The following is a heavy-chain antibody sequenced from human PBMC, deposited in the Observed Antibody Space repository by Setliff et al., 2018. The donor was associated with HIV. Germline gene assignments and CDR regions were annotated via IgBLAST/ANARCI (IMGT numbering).Heavy chain of an antibody. Sequence: SETLSLTCTVSGGSISSGDYYWSWIRQPPGKGLEWIGYIYYSGSTYYNPSLKSRVTVSVDTSKNQFSLKLGSVTAADTAVYYCARVRYYYDSSGYLLLLFDYWGQGTLVTVSS. V-gene: IGHV4-30-4*08. CDR3: ARVRYYYDSSGYLLLLFDY. CDR1: GGSISSGDYY. J-gene: IGHJ4*02. D-gene: IGHD3-22*01. CDR2: IYYSGST.